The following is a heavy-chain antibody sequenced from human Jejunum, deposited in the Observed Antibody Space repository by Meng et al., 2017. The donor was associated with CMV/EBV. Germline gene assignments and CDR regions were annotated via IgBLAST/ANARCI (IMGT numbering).Heavy chain of an antibody. V-gene: IGHV1-2*02. Sequence: SGFNFFDYYRHWLRQAPGQGLEWMGWIRLDNGATNYAQRFQGRVTLARDTSITTAHMGLSWLTSDDTAVYFCARDSAIAAGTYFDYWGQGSLVTVSS. J-gene: IGHJ4*02. CDR3: ARDSAIAAGTYFDY. CDR2: IRLDNGAT. CDR1: GFNFFDYY. D-gene: IGHD6-13*01.